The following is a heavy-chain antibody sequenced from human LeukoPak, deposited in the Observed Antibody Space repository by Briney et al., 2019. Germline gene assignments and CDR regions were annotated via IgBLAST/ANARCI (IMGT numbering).Heavy chain of an antibody. J-gene: IGHJ3*02. CDR2: IHYSGFT. CDR3: ARDQSGSSGYYYSPDAFDI. D-gene: IGHD3-22*01. V-gene: IGHV4-39*07. CDR1: GGSIRRSSHY. Sequence: SETLSLTCIVSGGSIRRSSHYRGWIRQSPVKGLEWIGSIHYSGFTYYNPSLKSRVTISGDTSKNQFSLKLSSVTAADTAVYFCARDQSGSSGYYYSPDAFDIWGQGTMVTVSS.